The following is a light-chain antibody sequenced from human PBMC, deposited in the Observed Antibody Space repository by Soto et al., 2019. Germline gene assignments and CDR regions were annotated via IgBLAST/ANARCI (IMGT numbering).Light chain of an antibody. V-gene: IGKV3D-15*01. CDR3: QQYNNWPIT. CDR2: GAS. J-gene: IGKJ5*01. CDR1: QTVGRN. Sequence: ILLTQSPYTLSVSPGERATLSCRAGQTVGRNLAWYQQKPGQAPRLLIYGASTRASDTPARFSGSGSVTEFALTISSLQSEDFEVYYCQQYNNWPITFGQGTRLEIK.